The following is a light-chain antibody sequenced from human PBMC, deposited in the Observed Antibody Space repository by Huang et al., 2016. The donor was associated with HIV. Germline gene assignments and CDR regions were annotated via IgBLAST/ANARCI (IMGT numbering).Light chain of an antibody. Sequence: VLTQSPGTLSLSPGERATLSCRASQTVSSSYLAWYQQKPGQAPRLLIYGASSSASGIPDRFSGSGSGTDFALTISRLEPEDFAVYYCQQYANSPFTFGQGTKLEIK. V-gene: IGKV3-20*01. CDR3: QQYANSPFT. J-gene: IGKJ2*01. CDR2: GAS. CDR1: QTVSSSY.